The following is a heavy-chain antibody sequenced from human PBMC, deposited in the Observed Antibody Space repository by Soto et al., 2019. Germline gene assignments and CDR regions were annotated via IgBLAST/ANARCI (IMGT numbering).Heavy chain of an antibody. V-gene: IGHV4-31*03. J-gene: IGHJ4*02. Sequence: QVQLQESGPGLVKPSQTLSLTCTVSGGSISSGGYYWSWIRQHPGKGLEWIGYIYYSGSTYYNPSLKSRVTISVDTSKNQLSLNLSSVTAADTAVYYCARNLYSGSYAFNYWGQGTLVTVSS. CDR2: IYYSGST. D-gene: IGHD1-26*01. CDR3: ARNLYSGSYAFNY. CDR1: GGSISSGGYY.